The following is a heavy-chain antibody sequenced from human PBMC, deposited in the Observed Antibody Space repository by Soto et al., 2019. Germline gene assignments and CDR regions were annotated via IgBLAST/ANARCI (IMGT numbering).Heavy chain of an antibody. CDR2: IYPGDSDT. J-gene: IGHJ3*02. CDR3: ARRQGEYYYDSSGYYYAFDI. D-gene: IGHD3-22*01. CDR1: GYSFTRYW. Sequence: LNISFKGSGYSFTRYWIGWVRQMAGKVLEWMGIIYPGDSDTRYSPSFQGQVTISADKSISTAYLQWSSLKASDTAMYYCARRQGEYYYDSSGYYYAFDIWGQGTMVTVSS. V-gene: IGHV5-51*01.